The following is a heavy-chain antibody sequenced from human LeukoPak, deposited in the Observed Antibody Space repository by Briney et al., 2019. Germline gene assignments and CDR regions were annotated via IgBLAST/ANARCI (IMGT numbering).Heavy chain of an antibody. J-gene: IGHJ4*02. Sequence: SETLSLTCTVSSGSINSYYWSWVRQPPGKGLEYIGYIYYSGRTHYNPSLKSRVTISVDTSKNQFSLKLSSVTAADTAVYYCAREAYCGGDCYSGFDYWGQGTLVTVSS. CDR1: SGSINSYY. CDR2: IYYSGRT. D-gene: IGHD2-21*02. CDR3: AREAYCGGDCYSGFDY. V-gene: IGHV4-59*01.